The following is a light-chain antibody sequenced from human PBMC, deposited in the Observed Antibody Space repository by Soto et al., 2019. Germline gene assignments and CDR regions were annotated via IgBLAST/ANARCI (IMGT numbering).Light chain of an antibody. CDR2: DAS. V-gene: IGKV1-6*01. J-gene: IGKJ1*01. Sequence: AIQMTQSPSSLSASVGDRVTITCRASQGIRNDLGWYKQKPGKAPKLLIYDASSLQSGVPSRFSGSGSGTDFTLTISSLQPEDFATYYCLQDYNYPGTFGQGTKVEIK. CDR3: LQDYNYPGT. CDR1: QGIRND.